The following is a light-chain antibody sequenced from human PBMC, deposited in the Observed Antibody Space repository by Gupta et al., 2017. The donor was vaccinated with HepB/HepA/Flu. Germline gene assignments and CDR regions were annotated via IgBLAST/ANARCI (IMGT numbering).Light chain of an antibody. Sequence: QSALTQPASVSGSPGQSITISCTGTSSDVGNYNFVSWYQQNPGKAPQLMIYEVSKRPSGVSSRFSGSKSGNTASLTISGLQAEDEADYYCCSYAPTNTYVFGTGTKVTVL. J-gene: IGLJ1*01. V-gene: IGLV2-23*02. CDR2: EVS. CDR3: CSYAPTNTYV. CDR1: SSDVGNYNF.